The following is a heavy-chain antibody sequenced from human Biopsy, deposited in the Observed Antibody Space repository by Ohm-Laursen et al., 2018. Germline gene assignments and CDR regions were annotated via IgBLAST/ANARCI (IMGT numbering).Heavy chain of an antibody. J-gene: IGHJ6*02. Sequence: TLSLTCTVSGGSISSEYWSWIRQTQGQGMEWIGYIYYSGSNNYNPSLKSRVTISVDTSKNQFSLRLNSVTAADAAVYYCARATNSTGWPYYYFYGMDVWGQGTTVTVSS. CDR1: GGSISSEY. CDR3: ARATNSTGWPYYYFYGMDV. CDR2: IYYSGSN. V-gene: IGHV4-59*01. D-gene: IGHD2/OR15-2a*01.